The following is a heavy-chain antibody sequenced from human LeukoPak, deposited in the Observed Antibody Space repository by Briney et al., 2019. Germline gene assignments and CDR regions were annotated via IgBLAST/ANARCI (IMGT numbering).Heavy chain of an antibody. CDR1: GYSFTSYW. D-gene: IGHD3-3*01. CDR3: ARSNADFYPYYYGMDV. Sequence: GESLKISCKGSGYSFTSYWIGWVRQMPGKGLEWMGIIYPGDSDTRYSPSSQGQVTISTDKSISTAYLQWSSLKASDTAMYYCARSNADFYPYYYGMDVWGQGTTVTVSS. V-gene: IGHV5-51*01. J-gene: IGHJ6*02. CDR2: IYPGDSDT.